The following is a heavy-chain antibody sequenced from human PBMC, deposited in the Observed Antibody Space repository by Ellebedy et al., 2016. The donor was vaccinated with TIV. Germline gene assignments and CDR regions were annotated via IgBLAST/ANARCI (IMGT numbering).Heavy chain of an antibody. Sequence: SETLSLXXAVYGGSFSGYYWSWIRQPPGKGLEWIGEINHSGSTNYNPSLKSRVTISVDTSKNQFSLKLSSVTAADTAVYYCARGGGSSSSWYRGYFDYWGQGTLVTVSS. V-gene: IGHV4-34*01. CDR3: ARGGGSSSSWYRGYFDY. D-gene: IGHD6-13*01. CDR1: GGSFSGYY. J-gene: IGHJ4*02. CDR2: INHSGST.